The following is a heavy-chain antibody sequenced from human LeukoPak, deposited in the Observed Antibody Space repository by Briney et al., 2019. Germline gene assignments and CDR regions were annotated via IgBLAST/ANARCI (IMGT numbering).Heavy chain of an antibody. CDR3: ATYSGVHHKTFDD. CDR2: IKQDENEQ. J-gene: IGHJ4*02. Sequence: PGRSLRLSCAASGITVSRYWMSWVRQTPGGGLEWVANIKQDENEQDYVDSVRGRFTISRDNVKNSLYLQMNSLRVEDTALYFCATYSGVHHKTFDDWGQGTLVTVSS. V-gene: IGHV3-7*03. D-gene: IGHD1-26*01. CDR1: GITVSRYW.